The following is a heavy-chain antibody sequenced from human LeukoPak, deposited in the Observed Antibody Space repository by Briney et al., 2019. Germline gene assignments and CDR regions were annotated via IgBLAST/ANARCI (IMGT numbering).Heavy chain of an antibody. CDR3: ARMPQRGYSGYVFYFDY. J-gene: IGHJ4*02. V-gene: IGHV4-39*07. CDR1: GGSISSSSYY. CDR2: IYYSGST. Sequence: SETLSLTCTVSGGSISSSSYYWGWIRQPPGKGLEWIGSIYYSGSTYYNPSLKSRVTISVDTSKNQFSLKLSSVTAADTAVYYCARMPQRGYSGYVFYFDYCGQGTLVTVSS. D-gene: IGHD5-12*01.